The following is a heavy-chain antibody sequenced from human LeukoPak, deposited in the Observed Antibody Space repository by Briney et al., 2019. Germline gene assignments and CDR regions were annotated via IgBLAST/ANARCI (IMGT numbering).Heavy chain of an antibody. V-gene: IGHV3-23*01. CDR3: AKNGTTMGGTPYYYYSMDV. CDR1: GFTFSSYA. Sequence: GGSLILSCAASGFTFSSYAMTWVRQAPGKGLEWVSAISGSGGITYYADSVKGRFTISRDNSKNTLYLQMNSLRAEDTAVYYCAKNGTTMGGTPYYYYSMDVWGKGTTVTVSS. D-gene: IGHD1-1*01. J-gene: IGHJ6*03. CDR2: ISGSGGIT.